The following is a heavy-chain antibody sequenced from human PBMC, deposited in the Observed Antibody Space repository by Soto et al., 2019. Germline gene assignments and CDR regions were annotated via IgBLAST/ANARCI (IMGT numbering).Heavy chain of an antibody. V-gene: IGHV3-30-3*01. D-gene: IGHD2-15*01. J-gene: IGHJ5*02. Sequence: PWWSLRLSCSASVFTFSSYAMHWGRQAPGKGLEWVAVISYDGSNKYYADSVKGRFTISRDNSKNTLYLQMNSLRAEDTAVYYCARGRCSGGSCYSYWFDPWGQGTLVTVSS. CDR3: ARGRCSGGSCYSYWFDP. CDR2: ISYDGSNK. CDR1: VFTFSSYA.